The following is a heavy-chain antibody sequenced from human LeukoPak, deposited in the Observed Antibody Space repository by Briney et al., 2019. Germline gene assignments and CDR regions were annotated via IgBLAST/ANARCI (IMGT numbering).Heavy chain of an antibody. V-gene: IGHV3-23*01. CDR3: AKSLIRTTVTIRRPCYYYMDV. D-gene: IGHD4-17*01. J-gene: IGHJ6*03. CDR2: ISGSGGST. Sequence: PGGSLRLSCAASGFTFSSYAMSWVRQAPGKGLEWVSAISGSGGSTYYADSVKGRFTISRDNSKNTLYLQMNSLRAEDTAVYYCAKSLIRTTVTIRRPCYYYMDVWGKGTTVTVSS. CDR1: GFTFSSYA.